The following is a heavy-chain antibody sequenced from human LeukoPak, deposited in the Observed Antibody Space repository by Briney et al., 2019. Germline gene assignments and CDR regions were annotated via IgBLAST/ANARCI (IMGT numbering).Heavy chain of an antibody. CDR1: GGSISSYY. V-gene: IGHV4-59*01. CDR3: AKGSGGSGSYYPYYFDY. J-gene: IGHJ4*02. CDR2: IYYSGST. Sequence: SETLSLTCTVSGGSISSYYWSWLRQPPGKGLEWIGYIYYSGSTNYNPSLKSRVTISVDTSKNQVPLKLSSVTAADTAVYYCAKGSGGSGSYYPYYFDYWGQGTLVTVSS. D-gene: IGHD3-10*01.